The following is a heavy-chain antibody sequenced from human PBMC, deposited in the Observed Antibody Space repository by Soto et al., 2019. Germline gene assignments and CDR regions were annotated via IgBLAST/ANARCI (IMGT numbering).Heavy chain of an antibody. V-gene: IGHV3-23*01. J-gene: IGHJ3*02. D-gene: IGHD3-9*01. CDR1: GFTFSSYA. CDR3: AKDMVHYDILTGYYTYIDLGAFDI. Sequence: EVQLLESGGGLVQPGGSLRLSCAASGFTFSSYAMSWVRQAPGKGLEWVSAISGSGGSTYYADSVKGRFTISSDNSKNTLYLQMNSLRAEDTAVYYCAKDMVHYDILTGYYTYIDLGAFDIWGQGTMVTVSS. CDR2: ISGSGGST.